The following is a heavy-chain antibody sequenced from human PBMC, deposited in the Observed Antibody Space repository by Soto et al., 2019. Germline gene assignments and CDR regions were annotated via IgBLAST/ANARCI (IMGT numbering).Heavy chain of an antibody. Sequence: QVQLVESGGGVVQPGRSLRLSCAASGFTFSTHAMYWVRQAPGKGLEWVAVISYDGSNKYYADSVKGRFTISRDNSKNTLYLQMNSLRAEDTAVYYCARDRFASSWSYFDYWGQGTLVTVSS. CDR1: GFTFSTHA. D-gene: IGHD6-13*01. V-gene: IGHV3-30-3*01. CDR3: ARDRFASSWSYFDY. CDR2: ISYDGSNK. J-gene: IGHJ4*02.